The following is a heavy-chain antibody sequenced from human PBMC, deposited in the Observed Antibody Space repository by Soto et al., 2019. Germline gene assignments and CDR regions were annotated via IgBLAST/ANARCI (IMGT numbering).Heavy chain of an antibody. D-gene: IGHD6-19*01. CDR1: GGSFSSYA. CDR3: ARAGGWNPYYYHYYAMDL. Sequence: QLQLVQSGAEVKKPGSSVKVSCKASGGSFSSYAISWVRQAPGQGLEWMGGIIPMFGTSNNAQKFQDRVTITADESTGTVYMHLSSLRSEDSAVYYCARAGGWNPYYYHYYAMDLWGQGTTVAVSS. CDR2: IIPMFGTS. V-gene: IGHV1-69*01. J-gene: IGHJ6*02.